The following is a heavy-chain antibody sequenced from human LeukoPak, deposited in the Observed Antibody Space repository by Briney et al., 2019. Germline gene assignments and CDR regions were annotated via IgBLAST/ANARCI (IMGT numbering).Heavy chain of an antibody. CDR3: ARAPLYDFWSGYMGDY. CDR1: GFTFSSYA. V-gene: IGHV3-30-3*01. D-gene: IGHD3-3*01. Sequence: GGSLRLSCAASGFTFSSYAMHWVRQAPGKGLEWVAVISYDGSSKYYADSVKGRFTISRDNSKNTLYLQMNSLRAEDTAVYYCARAPLYDFWSGYMGDYWGQGTLVTVSS. CDR2: ISYDGSSK. J-gene: IGHJ4*02.